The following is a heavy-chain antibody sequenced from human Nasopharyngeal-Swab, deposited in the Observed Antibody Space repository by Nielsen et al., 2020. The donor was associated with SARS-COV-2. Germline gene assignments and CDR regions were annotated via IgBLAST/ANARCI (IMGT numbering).Heavy chain of an antibody. D-gene: IGHD3-3*01. V-gene: IGHV4-59*13. CDR1: GGSISSYY. CDR2: IYYSGST. CDR3: ARGIFGVPLEVYNWFDP. J-gene: IGHJ5*02. Sequence: SETLSLTCTVSGGSISSYYWSWIRQPPGKGLEWIGYIYYSGSTNYNPSPKSRVTISVDTSKNQFSLKLSSVTAADTAVYYCARGIFGVPLEVYNWFDPWGQGTLVTVSS.